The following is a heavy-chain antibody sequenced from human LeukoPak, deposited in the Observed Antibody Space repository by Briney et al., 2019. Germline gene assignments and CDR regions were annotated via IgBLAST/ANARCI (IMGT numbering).Heavy chain of an antibody. V-gene: IGHV3-23*01. CDR1: GLTFSSYA. Sequence: GVLRLSCAASGLTFSSYAMSWVRQAPGKGLEWVSAISGSGGSTYYADSVKGRFTISRDNSKNTLYLQMNSLRPEDTAVYYCARARSIVGVSPFQHWGQGTLVTVSS. CDR2: ISGSGGST. J-gene: IGHJ1*01. D-gene: IGHD1-26*01. CDR3: ARARSIVGVSPFQH.